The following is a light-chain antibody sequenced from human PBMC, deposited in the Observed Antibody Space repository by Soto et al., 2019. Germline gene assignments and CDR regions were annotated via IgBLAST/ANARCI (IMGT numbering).Light chain of an antibody. CDR1: QSVTGIH. CDR3: QQYGSSPQT. V-gene: IGKV3-20*01. CDR2: GVS. Sequence: EIVLTQSPGTLSLSPGERATLSCRASQSVTGIHLAWYQQKPGQAPRLLIYGVSSRATGIPDRFSGSGSGTDVTLTISRLEPEDFAVYYCQQYGSSPQTFGQGTKVETK. J-gene: IGKJ1*01.